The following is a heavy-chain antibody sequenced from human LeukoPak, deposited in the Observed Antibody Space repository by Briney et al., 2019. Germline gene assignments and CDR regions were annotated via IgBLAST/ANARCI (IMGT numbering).Heavy chain of an antibody. Sequence: PGGSLRLSCAASGFTFSTYEMNWVRQAPGKGLEWVSSISSSSSYIYYADSVKGRFTISRDNAKNSLYLQMNSLRAEDTAVYYCARTGGTDAFDIWGQGTMVTVSS. CDR1: GFTFSTYE. CDR3: ARTGGTDAFDI. V-gene: IGHV3-21*01. D-gene: IGHD3-10*01. J-gene: IGHJ3*02. CDR2: ISSSSSYI.